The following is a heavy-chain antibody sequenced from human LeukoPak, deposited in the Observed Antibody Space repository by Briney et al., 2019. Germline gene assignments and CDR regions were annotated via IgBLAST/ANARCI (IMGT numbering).Heavy chain of an antibody. J-gene: IGHJ6*03. V-gene: IGHV3-33*01. D-gene: IGHD4-23*01. CDR1: GFTFSSYG. Sequence: GGSLRLSCAASGFTFSSYGMHWVRQAPGKGLEWVAVIWYDGSNKYYADSVKGRFTISRDNSKNTLYLQMSSLRAEDTAVYYCARRDRTVVTPHYYYYMDVWGKGTTVTVSS. CDR2: IWYDGSNK. CDR3: ARRDRTVVTPHYYYYMDV.